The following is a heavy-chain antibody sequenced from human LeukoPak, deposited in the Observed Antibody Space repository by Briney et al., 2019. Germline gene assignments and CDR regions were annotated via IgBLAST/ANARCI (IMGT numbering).Heavy chain of an antibody. J-gene: IGHJ4*02. Sequence: GSLRLSCAASGFTVSSNYMSWVRQPPGKGLEWIGSIYYSGSTYYNPSLKSRVTISVDTSKNQFSLNLSSVTAADTAVYYCARSYGDNSGIVDYWGQGTLVTVSS. D-gene: IGHD4-23*01. CDR2: IYYSGST. V-gene: IGHV4-39*07. CDR1: GFTVSSNY. CDR3: ARSYGDNSGIVDY.